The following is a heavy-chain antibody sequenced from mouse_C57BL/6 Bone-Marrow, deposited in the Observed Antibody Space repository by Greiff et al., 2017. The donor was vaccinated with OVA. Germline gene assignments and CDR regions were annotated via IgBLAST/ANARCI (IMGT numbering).Heavy chain of an antibody. CDR1: GYTFTDYE. J-gene: IGHJ4*01. V-gene: IGHV1-15*01. CDR3: TRREDGYYFYYAMDY. Sequence: VQLQQSGAELVRPGASVTLSCKASGYTFTDYEMHWVKQTPVHGLEWIGAIDPETGGTAYNQKFKGKAILTADKSSSTAYMALRSLNSEDSAVYYCTRREDGYYFYYAMDYWGQGTSVTVSS. CDR2: IDPETGGT. D-gene: IGHD2-3*01.